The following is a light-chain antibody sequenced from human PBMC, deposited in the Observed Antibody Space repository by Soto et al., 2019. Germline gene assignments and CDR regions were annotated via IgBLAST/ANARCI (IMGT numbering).Light chain of an antibody. Sequence: DIQITQSPSSLSASVGYRFTITCRASQSISSYLNWYQQKPGKAPKLLIYAASSLQSGVPSRFSGSGSGTDFTLTIRSLQPEDFATYYCQQSYSTLPRTFGQGTRLEIK. J-gene: IGKJ5*01. CDR2: AAS. CDR3: QQSYSTLPRT. CDR1: QSISSY. V-gene: IGKV1-39*01.